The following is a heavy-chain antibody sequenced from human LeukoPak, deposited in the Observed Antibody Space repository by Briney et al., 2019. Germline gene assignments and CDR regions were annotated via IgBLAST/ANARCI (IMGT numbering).Heavy chain of an antibody. CDR3: ARVGATPFFDY. V-gene: IGHV4-34*01. J-gene: IGHJ4*02. CDR1: GGSFSGYY. Sequence: SETLSLTCAVYGGSFSGYYWSWIRQPPGKELEWIGEINHSGSTNYNPSLKSRVTISVDTSKNQFSLKLSSVTAADTAVYYCARVGATPFFDYWGQGTLVTVSS. CDR2: INHSGST. D-gene: IGHD1-26*01.